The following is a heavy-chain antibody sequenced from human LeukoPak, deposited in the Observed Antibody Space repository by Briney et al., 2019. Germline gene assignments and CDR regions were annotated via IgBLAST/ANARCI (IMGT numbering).Heavy chain of an antibody. CDR1: GFTFSSYA. CDR3: ARGYGDYVIDWFDP. CDR2: IYYSGST. V-gene: IGHV4-59*01. Sequence: PGGSLRLSCAASGFTFSSYAMSWIRQPPGKGLEWIGYIYYSGSTNYNPSLKSRVTISVDTSKNQFSLKLSSVTAADTAVYYCARGYGDYVIDWFDPWGQGTLVTVSS. J-gene: IGHJ5*02. D-gene: IGHD4-17*01.